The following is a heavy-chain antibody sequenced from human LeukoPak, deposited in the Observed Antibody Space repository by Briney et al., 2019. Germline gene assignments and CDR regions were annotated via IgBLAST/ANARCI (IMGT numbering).Heavy chain of an antibody. J-gene: IGHJ4*02. CDR3: ARVSRGKWELLGAHDY. V-gene: IGHV3-21*01. CDR1: GFTFSSYW. D-gene: IGHD1-26*01. Sequence: GGSLRLSCAASGFTFSSYWMSWVRQAPGKGLEWVSSISTSSSYIYYADSVKGRFTISRDNARKSVYLQMNSLRAEDTAVYYCARVSRGKWELLGAHDYWGQGTLVTVSS. CDR2: ISTSSSYI.